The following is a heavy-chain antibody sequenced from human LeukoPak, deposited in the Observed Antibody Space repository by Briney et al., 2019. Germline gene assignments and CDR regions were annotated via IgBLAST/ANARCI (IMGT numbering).Heavy chain of an antibody. CDR1: GCSISSYY. CDR2: IYSSGST. V-gene: IGHV4-4*07. D-gene: IGHD1-1*01. Sequence: SETLSLTCTVSGCSISSYYWSWIRQPAGKGLEWIGRIYSSGSTNYNPFLKSRVTMSVDTSKNQFSLKLSSVTAADTAVYYCARDGNWYYFDYWGQGTLVTVSS. CDR3: ARDGNWYYFDY. J-gene: IGHJ4*02.